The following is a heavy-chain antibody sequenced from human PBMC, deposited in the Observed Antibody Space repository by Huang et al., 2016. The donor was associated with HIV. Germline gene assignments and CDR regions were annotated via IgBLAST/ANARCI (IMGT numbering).Heavy chain of an antibody. CDR2: IYPRDSET. CDR1: GYGFSSYW. CDR3: ARQVDGFRSHFDF. D-gene: IGHD5-18*01. V-gene: IGHV5-51*01. J-gene: IGHJ4*02. Sequence: EVLLVQSGAELKEPGESLKISCKASGYGFSSYWIGWVRQKPGKGLEERGIIYPRDSETKTGPSVDGQVTISADKSTRTAYLQWESLKAPDTAIYFCARQVDGFRSHFDFWGQGTLVSVSS.